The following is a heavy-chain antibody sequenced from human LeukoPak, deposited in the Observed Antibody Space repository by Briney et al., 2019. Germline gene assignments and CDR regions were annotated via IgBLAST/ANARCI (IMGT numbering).Heavy chain of an antibody. CDR3: ARDRKWELTFDY. D-gene: IGHD1-26*01. Sequence: GGSLRLSCAASGFTFSSYWMHWVRQAPGKGLVWVSRINSDGSSTSYADSAKGRFTISRDNAKNTLYLQMNSLRAEDTAVYYCARDRKWELTFDYWGQGTLVTVSS. V-gene: IGHV3-74*01. CDR2: INSDGSST. J-gene: IGHJ4*02. CDR1: GFTFSSYW.